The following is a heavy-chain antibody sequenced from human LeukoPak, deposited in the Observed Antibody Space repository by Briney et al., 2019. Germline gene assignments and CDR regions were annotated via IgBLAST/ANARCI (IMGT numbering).Heavy chain of an antibody. J-gene: IGHJ5*02. CDR3: ARTSHESVLYWSDP. V-gene: IGHV1-18*01. CDR2: ICGYNGNT. CDR1: GYTFTTYG. Sequence: ASVNVSCTASGYTFTTYGIGWVRQAPGQGLEWMGWICGYNGNTNYAQKSQGRVTIPTDTSTSTAYMELRSLRSDDTAVYYCARTSHESVLYWSDPWGQGTLVNVSS. D-gene: IGHD3-16*01.